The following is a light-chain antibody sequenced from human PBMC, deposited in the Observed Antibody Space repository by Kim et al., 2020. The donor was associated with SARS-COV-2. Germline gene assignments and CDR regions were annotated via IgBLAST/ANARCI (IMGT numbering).Light chain of an antibody. CDR1: QDISNY. CDR3: QQYDNLPLT. V-gene: IGKV1-33*01. CDR2: DAS. Sequence: DIQMTQSPSSLFASVGDRVTITCQASQDISNYLNWYQQKPGKAPKLLIYDASNLETGVPSRFSGSGSGTDFTFTISSLQPEDIATYYCQQYDNLPLTFCGGTKVDIK. J-gene: IGKJ4*01.